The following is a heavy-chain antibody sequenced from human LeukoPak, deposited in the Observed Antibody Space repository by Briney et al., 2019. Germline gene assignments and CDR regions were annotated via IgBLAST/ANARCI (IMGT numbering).Heavy chain of an antibody. CDR3: ARAYGDLYFVY. J-gene: IGHJ4*02. CDR2: IYSSGRT. CDR1: GGSIITYY. Sequence: SETLPLTCTVSGGSIITYYWSWIRQPAGKGLEWIGRIYSSGRTNYHPSLESRVTMSVDTSKNQFSLNLTSVTAADTAVYYCARAYGDLYFVYWGQGSPVTV. V-gene: IGHV4-4*07. D-gene: IGHD4-17*01.